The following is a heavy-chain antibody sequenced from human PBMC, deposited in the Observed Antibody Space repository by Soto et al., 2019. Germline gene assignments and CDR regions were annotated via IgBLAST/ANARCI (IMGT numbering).Heavy chain of an antibody. Sequence: FVPTLVNPTRVLGLSCTFSGFSLITSGMCVSWMRQPTGKALEWLALIDWDDDKYYSTSLKTRLTISKDTSKNQVVLTMTNMDPVDTSTYYCARSTVTTEFYYYGMDVWGQGTTVTGSS. CDR1: GFSLITSGMC. V-gene: IGHV2-70*01. CDR2: IDWDDDK. J-gene: IGHJ6*02. CDR3: ARSTVTTEFYYYGMDV. D-gene: IGHD4-4*01.